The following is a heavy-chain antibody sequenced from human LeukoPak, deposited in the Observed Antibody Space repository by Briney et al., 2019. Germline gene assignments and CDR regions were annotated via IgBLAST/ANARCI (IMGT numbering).Heavy chain of an antibody. V-gene: IGHV3-48*03. D-gene: IGHD6-6*01. Sequence: SGGSLRLSCAASGFSFSSYEMNWVHQAPGKGQEWVSYISSSGSIIYYADSVKGRFTVSRDNAKNSLYLQMNSLRAEDTAVYYCARVGAGEEYSSSSGYWGQGTPVTVSS. CDR3: ARVGAGEEYSSSSGY. CDR1: GFSFSSYE. J-gene: IGHJ4*02. CDR2: ISSSGSII.